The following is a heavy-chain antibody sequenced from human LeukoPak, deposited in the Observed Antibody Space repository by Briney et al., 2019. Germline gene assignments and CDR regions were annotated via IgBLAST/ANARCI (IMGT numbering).Heavy chain of an antibody. CDR2: INPNSGGT. CDR1: GYTFTGYY. Sequence: GASVKVSCKASGYTFTGYYMHWVRQAPGQGLEWMGWINPNSGGTNYAQKFQGRVTMTRDTSISTAYMELSRLRSDDTAVYYCARVLSGRGSLYDYYYMDVWGKGTTVTISS. CDR3: ARVLSGRGSLYDYYYMDV. V-gene: IGHV1-2*02. J-gene: IGHJ6*03. D-gene: IGHD3-10*01.